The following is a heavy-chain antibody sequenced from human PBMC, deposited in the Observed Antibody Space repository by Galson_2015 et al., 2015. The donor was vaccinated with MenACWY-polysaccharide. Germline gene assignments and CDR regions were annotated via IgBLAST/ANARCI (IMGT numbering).Heavy chain of an antibody. J-gene: IGHJ5*02. V-gene: IGHV3-23*01. CDR3: AKDSTDFWSVAGRFDH. Sequence: SLRLSCAASGFTFTSYAMSWVRQAPGKGLEWVSAIRSSGTNTYYADSVKGRFTISRDNSKNTLYLQMNSLRAEDTAVYYCAKDSTDFWSVAGRFDHWGQGTLVTAPS. CDR2: IRSSGTNT. CDR1: GFTFTSYA. D-gene: IGHD3-3*01.